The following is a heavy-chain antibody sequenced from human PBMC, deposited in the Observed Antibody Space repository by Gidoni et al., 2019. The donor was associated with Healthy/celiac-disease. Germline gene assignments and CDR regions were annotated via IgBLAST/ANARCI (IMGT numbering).Heavy chain of an antibody. D-gene: IGHD4-17*01. J-gene: IGHJ6*02. CDR2: ISAYNGNT. V-gene: IGHV1-18*01. Sequence: VKKPGASVKVSCKASGYTFTSYGISWVRQAPGQGLEWMGWISAYNGNTNYAQKLQGRVTMTTDTSTSTAYMELRSLRSDDTAVYYCARDQSDYGNYYYYYGMDVWGQGTTVTVSS. CDR3: ARDQSDYGNYYYYYGMDV. CDR1: GYTFTSYG.